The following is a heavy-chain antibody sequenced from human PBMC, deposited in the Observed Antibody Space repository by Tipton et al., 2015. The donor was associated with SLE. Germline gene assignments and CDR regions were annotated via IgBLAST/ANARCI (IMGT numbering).Heavy chain of an antibody. CDR3: ARDGAARGDFDY. D-gene: IGHD6-6*01. Sequence: TLSLTCAVYGGSFSGYYWSWIRQPSGKGLEWIGEINHSGSTNYNPTLKSRVTISVDTSKNQFSLKLSSVTAADTAVYYCARDGAARGDFDYWGQGTLVTVSS. CDR2: INHSGST. J-gene: IGHJ4*02. CDR1: GGSFSGYY. V-gene: IGHV4-34*01.